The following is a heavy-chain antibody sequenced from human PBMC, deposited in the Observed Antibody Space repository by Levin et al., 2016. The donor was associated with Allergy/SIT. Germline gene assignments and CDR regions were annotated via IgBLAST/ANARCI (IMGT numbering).Heavy chain of an antibody. CDR1: GYSFTSYW. V-gene: IGHV5-51*01. CDR2: IYPGDSDT. D-gene: IGHD1-7*01. J-gene: IGHJ4*02. CDR3: ARGTGTTALSVDY. Sequence: GGSLRLSCKGSGYSFTSYWIGWVRQMPGKGLEWMGIIYPGDSDTRYSPSFQGQVTISADKSISTAYLQWSSLKASDTAMYYCARGTGTTALSVDYWGQGTLVTVSS.